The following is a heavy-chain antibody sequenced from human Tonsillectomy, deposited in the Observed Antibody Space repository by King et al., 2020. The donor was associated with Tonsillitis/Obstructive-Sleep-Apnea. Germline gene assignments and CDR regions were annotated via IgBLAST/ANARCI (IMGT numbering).Heavy chain of an antibody. CDR3: ARGSMITFGGVNFDY. Sequence: VQLVESGGGLVQPGGSLRLSCAASGFTFSGYSMNWVRQAPGKGLEWVSYISSIISTISYADSVKGRFTISRDNAKNSLYLQMNSLRDEDTAVYYCARGSMITFGGVNFDYWGQGTLVTVSS. D-gene: IGHD3-16*01. CDR1: GFTFSGYS. V-gene: IGHV3-48*02. J-gene: IGHJ4*02. CDR2: ISSIISTI.